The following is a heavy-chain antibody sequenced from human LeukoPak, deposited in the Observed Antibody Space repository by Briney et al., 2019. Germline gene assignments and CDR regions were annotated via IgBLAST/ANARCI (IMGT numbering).Heavy chain of an antibody. J-gene: IGHJ4*02. CDR1: GFTVSSNY. D-gene: IGHD6-13*01. CDR3: ARVGSSWSRGEYYFDY. V-gene: IGHV3-66*01. Sequence: GGSLRLSCAASGFTVSSNYMSWVRQAPGKGLEWVSVIYSGGSTYYADSVKGRFTISRDNSKNTLYLQMNSLRAEDTAVYYCARVGSSWSRGEYYFDYWGQGTLVTVSS. CDR2: IYSGGST.